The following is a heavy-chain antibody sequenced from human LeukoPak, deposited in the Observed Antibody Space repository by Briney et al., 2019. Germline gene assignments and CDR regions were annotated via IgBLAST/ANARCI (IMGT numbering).Heavy chain of an antibody. CDR2: ISSSSSYI. CDR3: ARDNAEAGENYFDY. V-gene: IGHV3-21*01. J-gene: IGHJ4*02. D-gene: IGHD3-16*01. CDR1: GFTFSSYS. Sequence: GGSLRLSCAASGFTFSSYSMNWVRQAPGKGLEWVSSISSSSSYIYYADSVKGRFTISRDNAKNSLYLQMNSLRAEDTAVYYCARDNAEAGENYFDYWGQGTLVTVSS.